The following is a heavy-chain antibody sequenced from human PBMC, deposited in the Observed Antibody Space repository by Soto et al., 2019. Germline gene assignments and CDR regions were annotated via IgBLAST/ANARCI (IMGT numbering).Heavy chain of an antibody. V-gene: IGHV3-23*01. Sequence: GGSLRLSCAASGFTFSSYAMSWVRQAPGKGLEWVSAISGHGDATFYADSVKGRFTISRDNSKNTLYLHMNSLRAEDTALYYCANSRVSMVRGLIIIPNYWGQGTLVTVSS. CDR3: ANSRVSMVRGLIIIPNY. CDR2: ISGHGDAT. J-gene: IGHJ4*02. CDR1: GFTFSSYA. D-gene: IGHD3-10*01.